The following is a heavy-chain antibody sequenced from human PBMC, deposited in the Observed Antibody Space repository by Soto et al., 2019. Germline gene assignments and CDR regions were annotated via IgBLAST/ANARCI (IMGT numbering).Heavy chain of an antibody. D-gene: IGHD3-22*01. V-gene: IGHV3-74*01. CDR3: ARGKWVVITTYYFDY. Sequence: EVQLVESGGGLVQPGGSLRLSCAASGFTFSSYWMHWVRQAPGKGLVWVSRINSDGSSTSYADSVKGRFTISRDNAKNTLYLELHSLRAEDTAVYYCARGKWVVITTYYFDYWGQGTLVTVSS. CDR1: GFTFSSYW. CDR2: INSDGSST. J-gene: IGHJ4*02.